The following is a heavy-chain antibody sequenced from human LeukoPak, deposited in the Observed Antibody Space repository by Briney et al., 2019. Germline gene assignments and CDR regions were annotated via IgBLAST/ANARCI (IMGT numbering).Heavy chain of an antibody. V-gene: IGHV1-69*13. CDR3: ARASRRDGYNFGADY. D-gene: IGHD5-24*01. CDR2: IIPIFGTA. J-gene: IGHJ4*02. Sequence: ASVKVSCKASGGTFSSYAISWVRQAPGQGLEWMGGIIPIFGTANYAQKFQGRVTITADESTSTAYMELSSLRSEDTAVYYCARASRRDGYNFGADYWGQGTLVTVSS. CDR1: GGTFSSYA.